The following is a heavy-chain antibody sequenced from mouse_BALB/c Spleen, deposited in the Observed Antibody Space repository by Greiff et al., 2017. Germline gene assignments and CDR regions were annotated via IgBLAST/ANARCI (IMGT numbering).Heavy chain of an antibody. CDR3: AQYGYTSNVRFAY. J-gene: IGHJ3*01. Sequence: EVMLVESGGGLVQPGGSRKLSCAASGFTFSSFGMHWVRQAPEKGLEWVAYISSGSSTIYYADTVKGRFTISRDNPKNTLFLLMTSLRSEDTAMYYCAQYGYTSNVRFAYWGQGTLVTVSA. V-gene: IGHV5-17*02. CDR2: ISSGSSTI. CDR1: GFTFSSFG. D-gene: IGHD2-2*01.